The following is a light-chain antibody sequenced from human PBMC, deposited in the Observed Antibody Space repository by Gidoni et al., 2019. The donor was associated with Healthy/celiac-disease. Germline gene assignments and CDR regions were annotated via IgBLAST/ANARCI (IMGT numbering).Light chain of an antibody. CDR1: QSISSW. CDR3: QQYNSYPYT. CDR2: DAC. Sequence: DIQMTQSPSTLSASVGDRVTITCRASQSISSWLSWYQQKPGKAPKLLIYDACSLESGVPSRFSGRRCGTEFTLTIRSLQPDDFATYYCQQYNSYPYTFGQGTKLEIK. V-gene: IGKV1-5*01. J-gene: IGKJ2*01.